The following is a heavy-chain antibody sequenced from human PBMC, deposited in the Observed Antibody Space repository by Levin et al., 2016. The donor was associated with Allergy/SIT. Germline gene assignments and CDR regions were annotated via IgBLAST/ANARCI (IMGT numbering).Heavy chain of an antibody. CDR2: ISGSGGST. V-gene: IGHV3-23*01. CDR1: GFTFSSYA. D-gene: IGHD6-13*01. Sequence: GESLKISCAASGFTFSSYAMSWVRQAPGKGLEWVSAISGSGGSTYYADSVKGRFTISRDNSKNTLYLQMNSLRAEDTAVYYCAKGPPGSSSWPSHFDYWGQGTLVTVSS. CDR3: AKGPPGSSSWPSHFDY. J-gene: IGHJ4*02.